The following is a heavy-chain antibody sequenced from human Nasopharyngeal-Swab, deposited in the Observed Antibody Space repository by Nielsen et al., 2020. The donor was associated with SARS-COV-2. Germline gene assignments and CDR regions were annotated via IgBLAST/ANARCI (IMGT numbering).Heavy chain of an antibody. J-gene: IGHJ6*03. CDR2: IYYRGST. CDR1: GGSISSSSYY. CDR3: ARERGRGGIWNYYYYYMDV. Sequence: SETLSLTCTVSGGSISSSSYYWGWIRQPPGKGLEWIGSIYYRGSTYYNPSLKSRVTISVDTSKNQLSLTPSSVTAADTAVYYCARERGRGGIWNYYYYYMDVWGKGTTVTVSS. V-gene: IGHV4-39*07. D-gene: IGHD3-10*01.